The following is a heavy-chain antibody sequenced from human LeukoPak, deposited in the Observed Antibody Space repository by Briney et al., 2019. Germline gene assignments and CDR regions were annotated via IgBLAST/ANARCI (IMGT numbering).Heavy chain of an antibody. CDR3: AREDTVAILSH. CDR1: GFSFSTYW. J-gene: IGHJ4*02. D-gene: IGHD2-21*01. CDR2: IKEDGSGK. V-gene: IGHV3-7*01. Sequence: GGSLRLSREASGFSFSTYWMSWVRQAPGKGLEWVANIKEDGSGKYYVDPVKGRFTISRDNAKNSLYLQMNSLRAEDTAVYFCAREDTVAILSHWGQGTLVTVSA.